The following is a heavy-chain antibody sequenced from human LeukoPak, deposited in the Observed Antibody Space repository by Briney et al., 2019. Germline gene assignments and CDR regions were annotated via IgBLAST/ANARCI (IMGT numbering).Heavy chain of an antibody. D-gene: IGHD3-3*01. CDR3: ARASRITIFGVFNH. V-gene: IGHV1-2*02. Sequence: GASVKVSCKASGYTFTGYFMHWVRQAPGQGLEWMGWINPNTGGTNYAQKFQGRFTMTRDTSISTAYMELSRLRSDDTAVYYCARASRITIFGVFNHWGQGNLVTVSS. J-gene: IGHJ4*02. CDR2: INPNTGGT. CDR1: GYTFTGYF.